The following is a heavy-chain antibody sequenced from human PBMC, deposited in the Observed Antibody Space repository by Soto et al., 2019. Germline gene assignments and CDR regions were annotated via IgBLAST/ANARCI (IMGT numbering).Heavy chain of an antibody. D-gene: IGHD2-21*02. Sequence: PSETLSLTCTVSGCSISSYYWSWIRQPPGKGLEWIGYIYYSGSTNYNPSLKSRVTISVDTSKNQFSLKVTSVTAADTAVYYCARGKTVTATFYYYYATDVWGQGTTVTVSS. CDR2: IYYSGST. J-gene: IGHJ6*02. CDR1: GCSISSYY. CDR3: ARGKTVTATFYYYYATDV. V-gene: IGHV4-59*12.